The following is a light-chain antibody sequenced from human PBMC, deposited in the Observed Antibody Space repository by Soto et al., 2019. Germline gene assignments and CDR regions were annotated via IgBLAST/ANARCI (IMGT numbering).Light chain of an antibody. Sequence: QPVLTQPPSVSGAPGQRVTISCTGSSSNIGAGYDVHWYQQLPGTAPKLLMYGNNHRPSGVPDRFSGSRSATSASLAITGLQAEDEADYYCQSYDSLSGSGVFGGGTKVTVL. CDR2: GNN. V-gene: IGLV1-40*01. CDR1: SSNIGAGYD. CDR3: QSYDSLSGSGV. J-gene: IGLJ1*01.